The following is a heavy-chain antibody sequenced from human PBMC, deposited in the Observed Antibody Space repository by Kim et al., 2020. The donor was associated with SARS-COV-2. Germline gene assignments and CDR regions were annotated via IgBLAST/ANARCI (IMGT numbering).Heavy chain of an antibody. Sequence: GKGRFTISRDNSTTTLYLQMHSLRAEDTAVYYCAKDLADDYGDYGPDYWGQGTLVTVSS. D-gene: IGHD4-17*01. CDR3: AKDLADDYGDYGPDY. V-gene: IGHV3-30*02. J-gene: IGHJ4*02.